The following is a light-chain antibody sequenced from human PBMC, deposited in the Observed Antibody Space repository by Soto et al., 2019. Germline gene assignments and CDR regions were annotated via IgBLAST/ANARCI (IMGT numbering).Light chain of an antibody. CDR3: QQSYSSPGWT. J-gene: IGKJ1*01. CDR1: QSISNY. CDR2: AAF. V-gene: IGKV1-39*01. Sequence: DIQITQSQSSLSASVGDRVTITCRPSQSISNYLNWYQQKPGKAPKLLIYAAFSLQSGVPSRFSGSGSGTDFTLTINSLQPEDFATYYCQQSYSSPGWTFGQGAKVDIK.